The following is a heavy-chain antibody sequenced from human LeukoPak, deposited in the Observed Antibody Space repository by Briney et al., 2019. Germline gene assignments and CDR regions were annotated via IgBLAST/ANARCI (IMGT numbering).Heavy chain of an antibody. Sequence: GGSLRLSCAASGFTFSSYSMNWVRQAPGKGLEWVSYISSSGSTIYYADSVKGRFTISRDNAKNSLYLQMNSLRAEDTAVYYCARRFLRGSYYFDYWGQGTLVTVSS. CDR2: ISSSGSTI. D-gene: IGHD3-3*01. J-gene: IGHJ4*02. CDR3: ARRFLRGSYYFDY. V-gene: IGHV3-48*04. CDR1: GFTFSSYS.